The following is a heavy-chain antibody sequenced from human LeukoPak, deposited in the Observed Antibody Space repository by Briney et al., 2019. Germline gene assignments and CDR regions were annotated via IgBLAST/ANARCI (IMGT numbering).Heavy chain of an antibody. V-gene: IGHV3-66*01. J-gene: IGHJ4*02. CDR3: ARGGIQVSGIDEFDY. CDR1: GFTVSSNH. D-gene: IGHD6-19*01. CDR2: IYSAGNT. Sequence: GGSLRLSCVASGFTVSSNHMSWVRQAPGKGLEWVSVIYSAGNTYYADSVKGRFTISRHNSKNTLYLQMNSLRAEDTAVYYCARGGIQVSGIDEFDYWGQGTLVTVSS.